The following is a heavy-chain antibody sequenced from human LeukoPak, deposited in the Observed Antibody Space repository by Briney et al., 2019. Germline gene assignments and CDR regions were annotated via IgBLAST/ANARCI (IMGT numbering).Heavy chain of an antibody. D-gene: IGHD5-18*01. J-gene: IGHJ4*02. CDR2: IFPGDSDT. CDR3: ARHEPDTAMVLADY. Sequence: GESLKISCKGSGYSFTSYWIGCLRQMPGKGLEWMVVIFPGDSDTRYSPSFQGQVTIPADKSISTAYLQWSSLKASDTAMYYCARHEPDTAMVLADYWGQGTLVTVSS. V-gene: IGHV5-51*01. CDR1: GYSFTSYW.